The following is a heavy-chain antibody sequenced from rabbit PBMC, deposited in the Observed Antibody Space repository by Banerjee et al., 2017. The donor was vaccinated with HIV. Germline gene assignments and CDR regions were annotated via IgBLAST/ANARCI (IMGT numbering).Heavy chain of an antibody. CDR2: ISTSSGIT. CDR1: GFSFSSSYW. Sequence: QSLEESGGDLVKPGASLTLTCTASGFSFSSSYWIWWVRQAPGKGLEWVASISTSSGITGYASWAKGRFTISITSSTTVTLQMTSLTAADTATYFCARDSGSAGDGGVLWGPGTLVTVS. J-gene: IGHJ6*01. D-gene: IGHD1-1*01. V-gene: IGHV1S40*01. CDR3: ARDSGSAGDGGVL.